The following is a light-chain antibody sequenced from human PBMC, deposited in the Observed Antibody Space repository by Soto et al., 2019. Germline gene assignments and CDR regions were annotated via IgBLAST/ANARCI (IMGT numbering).Light chain of an antibody. CDR2: GAS. Sequence: IVMTQSPATLSVSQGEGATLSCRASQSVDINLAWYQKKAGQAPRLLIYGASSRATGIPDRFSGSGSGTDFTLTISRLEPEDFAVYYCQQYGSSPKTFGQGTKVDIK. V-gene: IGKV3-20*01. CDR3: QQYGSSPKT. J-gene: IGKJ1*01. CDR1: QSVDIN.